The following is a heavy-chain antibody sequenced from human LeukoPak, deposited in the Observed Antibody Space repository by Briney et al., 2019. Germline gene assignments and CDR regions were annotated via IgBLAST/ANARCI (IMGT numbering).Heavy chain of an antibody. D-gene: IGHD3-3*01. J-gene: IGHJ4*02. V-gene: IGHV5-51*01. Sequence: GESLKISCKVSGYKFTNHWIVWVRQTPGKGLEWMGIIFPGDSDTRYSPSFQGQVSMSVDKTVTTAYLQWRSLKASDSAIYYCARRIGVVRYDYWGQGTLVTVSS. CDR2: IFPGDSDT. CDR3: ARRIGVVRYDY. CDR1: GYKFTNHW.